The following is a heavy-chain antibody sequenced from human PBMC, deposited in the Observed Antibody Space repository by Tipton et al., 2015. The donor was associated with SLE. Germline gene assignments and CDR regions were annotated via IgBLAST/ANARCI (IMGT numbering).Heavy chain of an antibody. CDR3: ARVSRSHPGEMLFDI. Sequence: SLRLSCAASGFTFSSYAMHWVRQAPGKGLEYVSAISSNGGSTYYANSVKGRFTISRDNSKNTLYLQMGSLRAEDMAVYYCARVSRSHPGEMLFDIWGQGTMVTVSS. V-gene: IGHV3-64*01. D-gene: IGHD1-26*01. CDR2: ISSNGGST. CDR1: GFTFSSYA. J-gene: IGHJ3*02.